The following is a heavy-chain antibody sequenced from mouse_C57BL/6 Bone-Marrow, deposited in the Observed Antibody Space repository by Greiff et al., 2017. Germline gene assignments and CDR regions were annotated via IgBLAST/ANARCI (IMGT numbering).Heavy chain of an antibody. CDR1: GYAFSSYW. Sequence: QVQLKESGAELVKPGASVKISCKASGYAFSSYWMNWVKQRPGQGLEWIGQIYPGDGDTNYNGKFKGKATLTADKSSSTAYMQLSSLTSEDSAVYFGNYGSTAWFAYWGQGTLVTVSA. D-gene: IGHD1-1*01. CDR3: NYGSTAWFAY. V-gene: IGHV1-80*01. J-gene: IGHJ3*01. CDR2: IYPGDGDT.